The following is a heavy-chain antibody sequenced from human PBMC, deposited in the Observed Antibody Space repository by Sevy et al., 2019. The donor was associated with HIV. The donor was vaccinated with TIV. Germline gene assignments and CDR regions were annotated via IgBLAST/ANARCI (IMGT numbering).Heavy chain of an antibody. J-gene: IGHJ4*02. CDR2: ISGSGGST. D-gene: IGHD3-22*01. CDR1: GFTFSSYA. CDR3: AKARIIMIVVLGFSWTFDY. V-gene: IGHV3-23*01. Sequence: GGSLRLSCAASGFTFSSYAMSWVRQAPGKGLEWVSAISGSGGSTYYADSVKGRFIISRDNSKNTLYLQMNGLRAEDAAVYYCAKARIIMIVVLGFSWTFDYWDQGTLVTVSS.